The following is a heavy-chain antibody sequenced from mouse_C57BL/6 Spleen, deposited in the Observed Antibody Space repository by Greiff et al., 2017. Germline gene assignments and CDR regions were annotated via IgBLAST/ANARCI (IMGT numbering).Heavy chain of an antibody. CDR3: ARDSNDGSAMDY. J-gene: IGHJ4*01. V-gene: IGHV1-64*01. CDR2: IHPNSGST. CDR1: GYTFTSYW. Sequence: QVQLQQPGAELVKPGASVKLSCKASGYTFTSYWMHWVKQRPGQGLEWIGMIHPNSGSTNYNEKFKSKATLTVDKSSSTAYMQLSSLTSEDSAVYYCARDSNDGSAMDYWGQGTSVTVSA. D-gene: IGHD2-12*01.